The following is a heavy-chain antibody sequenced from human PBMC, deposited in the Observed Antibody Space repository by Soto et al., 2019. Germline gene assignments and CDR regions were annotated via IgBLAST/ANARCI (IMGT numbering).Heavy chain of an antibody. J-gene: IGHJ4*02. V-gene: IGHV4-59*08. CDR2: IYYSGST. D-gene: IGHD6-13*01. CDR1: GGSISSYY. CDR3: AAGIAAAFFFDIPVASIGY. Sequence: SETLSLTCTVSGGSISSYYWSWIRQPPGKGLEWIGYIYYSGSTNYNPSLKSRVTISVDTSKNQFSLKLSSVTAADTAVYYCAAGIAAAFFFDIPVASIGYWGQGTLVTVSS.